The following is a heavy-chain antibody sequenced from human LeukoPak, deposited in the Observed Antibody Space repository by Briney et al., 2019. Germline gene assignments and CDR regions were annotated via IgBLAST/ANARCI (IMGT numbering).Heavy chain of an antibody. CDR1: GGSISGSTYY. Sequence: SETLSLTWTVYGGSISGSTYYWGWIRQPPGKGLEWIGTIYHSGGTHYNPSLKSRVTISVDTSKNQFSLKLTSVTAADTAVYYCARHYPTYEPNWYFDLWGRGTLVTVSS. CDR3: ARHYPTYEPNWYFDL. D-gene: IGHD3-22*01. CDR2: IYHSGGT. J-gene: IGHJ2*01. V-gene: IGHV4-39*01.